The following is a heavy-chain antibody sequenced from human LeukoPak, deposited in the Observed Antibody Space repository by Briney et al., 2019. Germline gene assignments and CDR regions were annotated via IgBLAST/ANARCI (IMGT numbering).Heavy chain of an antibody. CDR3: ARALGWGDYGAFDY. J-gene: IGHJ4*02. CDR1: GFTFSSYW. V-gene: IGHV3-7*01. CDR2: IKQGGSEK. Sequence: PGGSLRLSCPASGFTFSSYWMSWVRQAPGKGLERVASIKQGGSEKYYVDSVKGRFTISRDSAKNSLYLQMNSLRAEDTAVYYCARALGWGDYGAFDYWGQGTLVTVSS. D-gene: IGHD4-17*01.